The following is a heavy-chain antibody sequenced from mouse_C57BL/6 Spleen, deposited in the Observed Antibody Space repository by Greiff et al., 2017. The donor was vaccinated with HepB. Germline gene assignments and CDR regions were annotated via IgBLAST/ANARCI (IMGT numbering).Heavy chain of an antibody. D-gene: IGHD2-12*01. CDR1: GFSLTSYG. J-gene: IGHJ1*03. CDR3: AKGGTTWYFDV. Sequence: QVQLKESGPGLVQPSQSLSITCTVSGFSLTSYGVHWVRQPPGKGLEWLGVIWSGGSTDYNAAFISRLSISKDNSKSQVFFKMNSLQADDTAIYYCAKGGTTWYFDVWGTGTTVTVSS. CDR2: IWSGGST. V-gene: IGHV2-4*01.